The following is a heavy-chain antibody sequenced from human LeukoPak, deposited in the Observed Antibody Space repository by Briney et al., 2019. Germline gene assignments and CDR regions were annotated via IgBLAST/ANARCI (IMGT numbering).Heavy chain of an antibody. V-gene: IGHV1-46*01. J-gene: IGHJ4*02. CDR3: ATEVGATYPLDY. CDR2: INPSGGST. CDR1: GYTFTSYY. Sequence: ASVKVSCKASGYTFTSYYMHWVRQAPGQGLEWMGIINPSGGSTSYAQKFQGRVTMTTDTSTSTAYMELRSLRSDDTAVYYCATEVGATYPLDYWGQGTLVTVSS. D-gene: IGHD1-26*01.